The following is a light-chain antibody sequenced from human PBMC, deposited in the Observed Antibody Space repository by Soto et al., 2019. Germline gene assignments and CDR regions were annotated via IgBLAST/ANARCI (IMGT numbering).Light chain of an antibody. CDR3: ASFTRANPLVV. Sequence: QSALTQPASVSGSPGQSITISCTGASVGDYDYVSWYQQHPGKAPKLMIYEVTSRPSGISYRFSGFKSGNTASLTISGLQDEDEADYYCASFTRANPLVVFVGGTKRTVL. V-gene: IGLV2-14*01. CDR1: SVGDYDY. J-gene: IGLJ2*01. CDR2: EVT.